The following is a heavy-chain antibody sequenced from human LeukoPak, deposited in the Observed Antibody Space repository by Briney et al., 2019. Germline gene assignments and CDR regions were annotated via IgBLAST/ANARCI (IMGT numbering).Heavy chain of an antibody. J-gene: IGHJ6*02. CDR1: GYTFTGYY. CDR3: ARPAYQAYYYYGMDV. CDR2: INPNSGGT. D-gene: IGHD2-2*01. V-gene: IGHV1-2*02. Sequence: ASVKVSCKASGYTFTGYYMHWARQAPGQGLEWMGWINPNSGGTNYAQKFQGRVTMTRDTSSSTAYMELSRLRSDDTSVYYCARPAYQAYYYYGMDVWGQGTTVTVSS.